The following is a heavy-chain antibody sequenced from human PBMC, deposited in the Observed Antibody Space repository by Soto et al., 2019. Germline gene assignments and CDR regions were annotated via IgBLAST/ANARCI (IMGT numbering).Heavy chain of an antibody. CDR2: INHSGST. Sequence: PSETLSLTCAVYGGSFSGYYWSWIRQPPGKGLEWIGEINHSGSTNYNPSLKSRVTISVDTSKNQFSLKLSSVTAADTAVYYCARRLDDYGDYVRFDPWGQRTQVTVSS. CDR1: GGSFSGYY. J-gene: IGHJ5*02. D-gene: IGHD4-17*01. CDR3: ARRLDDYGDYVRFDP. V-gene: IGHV4-34*01.